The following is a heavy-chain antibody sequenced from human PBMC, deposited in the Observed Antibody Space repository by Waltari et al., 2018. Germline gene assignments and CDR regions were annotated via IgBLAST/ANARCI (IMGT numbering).Heavy chain of an antibody. J-gene: IGHJ4*02. CDR3: ARDGYSYGYGY. CDR2: INHSGRT. Sequence: QVQLQQCGAGLLKPSETLSLPCAVYGGSFSGYYWSWIRQPPGKGLEWIGEINHSGRTNYNPSLKSRVTISVDTSKNQFSLKLSSVTAADTAVYYCARDGYSYGYGYWGQGTLVTVSS. V-gene: IGHV4-34*01. D-gene: IGHD5-18*01. CDR1: GGSFSGYY.